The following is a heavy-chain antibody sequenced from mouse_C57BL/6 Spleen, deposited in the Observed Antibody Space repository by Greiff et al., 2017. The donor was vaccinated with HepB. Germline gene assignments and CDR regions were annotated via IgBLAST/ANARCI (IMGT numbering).Heavy chain of an antibody. J-gene: IGHJ4*01. CDR2: FDPGSGSI. Sequence: QVQLQQSGAELVKPGASVKLSCKASGYTFTEYSIHWVKQRSGQGLEWIGWFDPGSGSIKYNEKFKDKATLTVDKSSSPAYMESSRLTSEDSAVYDCARHESVSDYYDMDYWGQGTSVTVSS. CDR1: GYTFTEYS. V-gene: IGHV1-62-2*01. CDR3: ARHESVSDYYDMDY.